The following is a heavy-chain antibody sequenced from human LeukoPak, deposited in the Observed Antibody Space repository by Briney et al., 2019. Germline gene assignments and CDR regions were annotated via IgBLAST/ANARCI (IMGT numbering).Heavy chain of an antibody. CDR1: GGSISSYY. D-gene: IGHD3-16*02. J-gene: IGHJ4*02. CDR3: HSYDYVWGSYRDDY. CDR2: IYTSGST. Sequence: KPSETLSLTCTVSGGSISSYYWSWIRQPAGKGLEWIGRIYTSGSTNYNPSLKSRVTMSVDTSKNQFSLKLSSVTAADTAVYYCHSYDYVWGSYRDDYWGQGTLVTVSS. V-gene: IGHV4-4*07.